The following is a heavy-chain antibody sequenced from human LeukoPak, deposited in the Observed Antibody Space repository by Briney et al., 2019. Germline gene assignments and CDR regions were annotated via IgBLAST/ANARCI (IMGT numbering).Heavy chain of an antibody. CDR2: IIPILGIA. CDR3: AREIAGRGSSDDAFDI. CDR1: GGTFSSYA. Sequence: GASVKVSCKASGGTFSSYAISWVRQAPGQGLEWMGRIIPILGIANYAQKFQGRVTITADKSTSTAYMEPSSLRSEDTAVYYCAREIAGRGSSDDAFDIWGQGTMVTVSS. D-gene: IGHD1-26*01. V-gene: IGHV1-69*04. J-gene: IGHJ3*02.